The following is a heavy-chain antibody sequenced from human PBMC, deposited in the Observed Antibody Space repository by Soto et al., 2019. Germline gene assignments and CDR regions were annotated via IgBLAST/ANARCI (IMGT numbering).Heavy chain of an antibody. J-gene: IGHJ6*02. D-gene: IGHD2-21*02. Sequence: QITLKESGPTLVKPTQTLTLTCTFSGFSLSTSGVGVGWIRQPPGKALEWLALIYWDDDKRYSPSPRSRLTINKDTSKNQVVLTMTNMDPVETATYYCIQSRCGGDCLQSYASHYYYGMDVWGQGTTVTVSS. CDR1: GFSLSTSGVG. CDR2: IYWDDDK. CDR3: IQSRCGGDCLQSYASHYYYGMDV. V-gene: IGHV2-5*02.